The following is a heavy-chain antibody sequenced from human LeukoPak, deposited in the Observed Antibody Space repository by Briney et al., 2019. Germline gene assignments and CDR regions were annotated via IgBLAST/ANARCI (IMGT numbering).Heavy chain of an antibody. J-gene: IGHJ4*02. Sequence: GGSLRLSCAASGVTFSNYWMHWVRQAPGKGLVWVSRINSDGSSTTYADSVKGRFSISRDNAKSTLYLQMNSLRAEDTAVYYCARDFRYCSGTNCLDDYWGQGTLVTVSS. D-gene: IGHD2-2*01. CDR1: GVTFSNYW. CDR3: ARDFRYCSGTNCLDDY. V-gene: IGHV3-74*01. CDR2: INSDGSST.